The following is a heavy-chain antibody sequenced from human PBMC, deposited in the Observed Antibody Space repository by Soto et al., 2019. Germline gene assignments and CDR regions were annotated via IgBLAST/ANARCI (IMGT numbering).Heavy chain of an antibody. CDR1: GGSISSYF. CDR2: INHLGSI. CDR3: ARGGISHWAYFYYMDV. D-gene: IGHD2-21*01. V-gene: IGHV4-34*01. Sequence: SETLSLTCSVSGGSISSYFWSWIRQPPGMALEWIGEINHLGSINYNPSLKSRVTMSVDTSKNQFSLTLNSVTAADTATYYCARGGISHWAYFYYMDVWDRGTTVTVSS. J-gene: IGHJ6*03.